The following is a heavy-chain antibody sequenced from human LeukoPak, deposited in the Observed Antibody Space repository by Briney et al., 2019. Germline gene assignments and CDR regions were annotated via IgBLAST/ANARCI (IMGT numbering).Heavy chain of an antibody. CDR2: IYYSGST. J-gene: IGHJ4*02. CDR3: ATGRRKAFDY. V-gene: IGHV4-39*01. D-gene: IGHD1-1*01. CDR1: GGSISSSCYY. Sequence: PSETLSLTCTVSGGSISSSCYYWGWLRQPPGKGLEWIGSIYYSGSTYYNPPLKSRVTISVNTSKNQFYLKLSSVTAADTAVYYCATGRRKAFDYWGQGTLVTVSS.